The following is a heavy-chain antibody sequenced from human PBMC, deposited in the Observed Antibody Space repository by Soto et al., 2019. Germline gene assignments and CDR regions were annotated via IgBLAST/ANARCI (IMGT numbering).Heavy chain of an antibody. Sequence: EVQLVESGGGLVQPGGSLRLSCAASGFTFSSYSMNWVRQAPGKGLEWVSYISSSSSTIYYADSVKGRFTISRDNAKNSLYLQMNSQRDEDTAVYYCARDFGDIVVVPAADSEGYYYYYGMDVWGQGTTVTVSS. CDR1: GFTFSSYS. CDR2: ISSSSSTI. CDR3: ARDFGDIVVVPAADSEGYYYYYGMDV. J-gene: IGHJ6*02. D-gene: IGHD2-2*01. V-gene: IGHV3-48*02.